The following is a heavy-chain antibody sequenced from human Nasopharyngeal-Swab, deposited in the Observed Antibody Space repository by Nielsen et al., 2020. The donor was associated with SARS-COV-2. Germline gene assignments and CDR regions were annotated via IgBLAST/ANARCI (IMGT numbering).Heavy chain of an antibody. Sequence: GGSLRLSCAASGFTFSSYGMHWVRQAPGKGLEWVAVISYDGSNKYYADSVKGRFTISRDNSKNTLYLQMNSLRAEDTAVYYCAKDRVGPDTDYWGQGTLVTVSS. J-gene: IGHJ4*02. CDR2: ISYDGSNK. CDR1: GFTFSSYG. V-gene: IGHV3-30*18. D-gene: IGHD2-15*01. CDR3: AKDRVGPDTDY.